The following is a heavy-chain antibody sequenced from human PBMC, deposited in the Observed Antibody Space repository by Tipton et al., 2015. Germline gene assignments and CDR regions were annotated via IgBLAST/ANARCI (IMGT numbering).Heavy chain of an antibody. D-gene: IGHD2-21*02. CDR1: GFITNSFS. CDR3: GRVSGSYCGGDCYY. Sequence: SLRLSCAASGFITNSFSMNWVRQAPGKGLEWVSSISSGGGFIYYRDSVRGRFIISRDDAKNALYLQMNNLRVEDTAVYYCGRVSGSYCGGDCYYWGQGTLVTVSS. J-gene: IGHJ4*02. CDR2: ISSGGGFI. V-gene: IGHV3-21*01.